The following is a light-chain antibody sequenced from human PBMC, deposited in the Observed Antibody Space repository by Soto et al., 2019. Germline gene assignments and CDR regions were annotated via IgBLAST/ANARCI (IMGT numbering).Light chain of an antibody. J-gene: IGKJ4*01. CDR2: DAA. CDR3: QQYENRPLT. V-gene: IGKV1-33*01. Sequence: DIPLTQSPPSLSASVGDGVTITCQASQDITNYLNWYQHKSGKSPKLLIFDAANLEAGVPSRFSGRGSGTQFTFIISSLQPEDVATYYGQQYENRPLTFGGGTKVE. CDR1: QDITNY.